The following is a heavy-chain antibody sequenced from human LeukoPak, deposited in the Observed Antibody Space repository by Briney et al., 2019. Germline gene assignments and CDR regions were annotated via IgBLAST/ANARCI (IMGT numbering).Heavy chain of an antibody. CDR3: ARTGGYSGYATH. CDR1: GGSISTYY. J-gene: IGHJ4*02. Sequence: SETLSLTCTVSGGSISTYYWSWIRQPPGKGLEWIGYIHYSGTTNYNPSLKNRVTISLDTSKNQSSLNLSSVTAADTAVYYCARTGGYSGYATHWGQGTLVTVSS. V-gene: IGHV4-59*08. CDR2: IHYSGTT. D-gene: IGHD5-12*01.